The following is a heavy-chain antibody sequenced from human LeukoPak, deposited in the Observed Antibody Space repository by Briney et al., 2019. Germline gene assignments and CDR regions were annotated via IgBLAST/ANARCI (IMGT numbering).Heavy chain of an antibody. J-gene: IGHJ1*01. CDR3: AKDLGSGTEYFHH. V-gene: IGHV3-33*06. CDR2: IWYDGSNQ. D-gene: IGHD1-26*01. CDR1: GFTFRNYG. Sequence: GRSLRLSCAASGFTFRNYGMHWVRQAPGKGLEWVAVIWYDGSNQHFAASVQGRFTISRDNSKNTLYLQMDSLRVEDTAVYYCAKDLGSGTEYFHHWGQGTMVTVSS.